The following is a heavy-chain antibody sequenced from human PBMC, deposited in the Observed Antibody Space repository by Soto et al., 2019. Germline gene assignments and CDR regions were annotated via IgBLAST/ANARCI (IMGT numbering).Heavy chain of an antibody. V-gene: IGHV5-51*01. CDR3: ARVAETYYYDRSGFLDY. D-gene: IGHD3-22*01. CDR1: GYSFSTYW. Sequence: GESLKSSCEGSGYSFSTYWMAWVRQVPGKGLEWMGIIYPGDSDIRYSPSFQGQVTFSVDKSITTTYLQWSSLKASDTAIYYCARVAETYYYDRSGFLDYWGQGTLVTVSS. CDR2: IYPGDSDI. J-gene: IGHJ4*02.